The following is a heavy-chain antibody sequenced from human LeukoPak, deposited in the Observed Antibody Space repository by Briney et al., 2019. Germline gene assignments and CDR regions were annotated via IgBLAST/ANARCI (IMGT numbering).Heavy chain of an antibody. V-gene: IGHV4-59*01. CDR2: IYYSGST. CDR1: GGSISSYY. J-gene: IGHJ3*02. Sequence: SETLSLTCTVSGGSISSYYWSWIRQPPGKGLEWIGYIYYSGSTNYNPSLKSRVTISVDTSKNQFSLKLSSVTAADTAVYYCARGRDTAIYDAFDIWGQGTMVTVSS. D-gene: IGHD5-18*01. CDR3: ARGRDTAIYDAFDI.